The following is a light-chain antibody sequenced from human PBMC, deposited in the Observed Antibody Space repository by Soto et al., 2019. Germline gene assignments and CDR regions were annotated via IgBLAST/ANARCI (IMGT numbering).Light chain of an antibody. V-gene: IGKV1-39*01. CDR3: QQSYSTLPIT. CDR1: QDISNY. Sequence: DIQMTQSPSSLSASVGDRVTITFQASQDISNYLNWYQQKPGKAPKLLIYAASSLQSGVPSRFSGSGSGTDFTLTISSLQPEDFATYYCQQSYSTLPITFGQGTRLEIK. J-gene: IGKJ5*01. CDR2: AAS.